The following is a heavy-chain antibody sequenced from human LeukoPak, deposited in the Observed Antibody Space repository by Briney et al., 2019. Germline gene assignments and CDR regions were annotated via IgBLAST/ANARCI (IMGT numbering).Heavy chain of an antibody. CDR2: ISGSGGRI. V-gene: IGHV3-23*01. J-gene: IGHJ4*02. Sequence: PGGSLRLSCAASGFTFSSHGMSWVRQAPGKGLEWVSGISGSGGRIYYGASVKGRFTISRDNSKNTLNLQMNSLRAEDTAVYYCATSKYSGSYWGQGTLVTVSS. CDR1: GFTFSSHG. D-gene: IGHD1-26*01. CDR3: ATSKYSGSY.